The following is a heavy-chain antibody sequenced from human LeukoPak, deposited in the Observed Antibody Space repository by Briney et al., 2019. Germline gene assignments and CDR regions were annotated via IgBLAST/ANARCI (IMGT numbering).Heavy chain of an antibody. CDR1: GYSISSGYY. CDR2: IYHSGST. D-gene: IGHD3-9*01. J-gene: IGHJ5*02. CDR3: ARSSSHYDILTGYYPYNWFDP. V-gene: IGHV4-38-2*02. Sequence: SETLSLTCTVSGYSISSGYYWGWIRQPPGKGLEWIGSIYHSGSTYYNPSLKSRVTISVDTSKNQFSLKLSSVTAADTAVYYCARSSSHYDILTGYYPYNWFDPWGQGTLVTVSS.